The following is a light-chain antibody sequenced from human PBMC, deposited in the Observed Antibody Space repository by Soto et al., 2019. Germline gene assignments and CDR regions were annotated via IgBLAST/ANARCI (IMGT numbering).Light chain of an antibody. CDR2: GAS. V-gene: IGKV3-15*01. J-gene: IGKJ1*01. CDR1: QDVSST. CDR3: EPYFSSGR. Sequence: VGMTLSPPTLSVYTRERETFSCRASQDVSSTLAWYQQKPRQAPRLLIYGASSRATGIPARFSGSGSGTDFTLIISRQAHEDVPVYYCEPYFSSGRFAEGTKLDIK.